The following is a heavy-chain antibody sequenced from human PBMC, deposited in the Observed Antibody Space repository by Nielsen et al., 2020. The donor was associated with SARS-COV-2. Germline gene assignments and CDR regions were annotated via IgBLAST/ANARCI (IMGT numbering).Heavy chain of an antibody. D-gene: IGHD4-17*01. J-gene: IGHJ6*03. Sequence: WIRQSPSRGLEWLGRTYYRSKWYNDYAVSVKSRITINPDTSKNQFSLHLNSVPPEDTAVYYCARARGAYGDYYYYYYTDVWGKGTTVTVSS. V-gene: IGHV6-1*01. CDR3: ARARGAYGDYYYYYYTDV. CDR2: TYYRSKWYN.